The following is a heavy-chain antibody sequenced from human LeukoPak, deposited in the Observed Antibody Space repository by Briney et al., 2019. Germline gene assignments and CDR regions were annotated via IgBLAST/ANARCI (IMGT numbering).Heavy chain of an antibody. D-gene: IGHD3-10*01. J-gene: IGHJ4*02. Sequence: SETLSLTCSVSGGSISSGSYYWNWIRQPAGKGLEWIGRIYTSGSTNYNPSLKSRVTISVDTSKNQFSLKLSSVTAADTAVYYCARADYYGSGSYFFYFDYWGQGTLVTVSS. V-gene: IGHV4-61*02. CDR3: ARADYYGSGSYFFYFDY. CDR1: GGSISSGSYY. CDR2: IYTSGST.